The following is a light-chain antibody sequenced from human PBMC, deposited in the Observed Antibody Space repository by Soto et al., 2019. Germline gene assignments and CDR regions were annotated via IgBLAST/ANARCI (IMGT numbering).Light chain of an antibody. CDR2: VAS. CDR1: QNIINY. J-gene: IGKJ5*01. Sequence: DIQMTQSPSSLSASVGDRVTITCRASQNIINYLNWYQQKPGKAPQLLIYVASRLESGVPSRFSGSGSGTDFTRNISSLQPEDFATYYCQQSYNAPITFGQGTRL. CDR3: QQSYNAPIT. V-gene: IGKV1-39*01.